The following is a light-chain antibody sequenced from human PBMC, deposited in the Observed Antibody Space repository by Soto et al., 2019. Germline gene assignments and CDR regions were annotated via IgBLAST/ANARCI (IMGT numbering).Light chain of an antibody. CDR3: SSNAGSDNLL. CDR1: SSDAGGNKF. CDR2: AST. V-gene: IGLV2-8*01. J-gene: IGLJ2*01. Sequence: QSVLTQPPSASGSLGQSVTISCIGSSSDAGGNKFVSWYQQHPDKAPKLIIYASTRRPAGVPDRFSASQSGNTASLTVSVLQDDDEAYYFCSSNAGSDNLLFGGGTKLTVL.